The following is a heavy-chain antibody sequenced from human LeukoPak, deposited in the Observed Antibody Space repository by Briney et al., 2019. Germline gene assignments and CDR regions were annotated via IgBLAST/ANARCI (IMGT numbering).Heavy chain of an antibody. CDR2: IYYSGST. J-gene: IGHJ3*02. CDR1: GGSISSYY. CDR3: AREATGTGDSSGYYPQDAFDI. Sequence: SETLSLTCTVSGGSISSYYWSWIRQPPGKGLEWIGYIYYSGSTNYNPSLKSRFTISVDTSKNQFSLKLSSVTAADTAVYYCAREATGTGDSSGYYPQDAFDIWGQGTMVTVSS. D-gene: IGHD3-22*01. V-gene: IGHV4-59*01.